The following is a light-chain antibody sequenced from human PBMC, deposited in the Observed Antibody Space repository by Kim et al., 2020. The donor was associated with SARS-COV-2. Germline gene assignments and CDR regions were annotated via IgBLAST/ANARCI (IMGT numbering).Light chain of an antibody. CDR3: QAWDSSTGV. CDR2: QDL. J-gene: IGLJ3*02. Sequence: SYELTQPPSVSVSPRQTASITCSGDKLGDKYVCWYQQRPGQSPVLIIYQDLKRPSGIPERFSGSNSGNTATLTISGTQAMDEADYYCQAWDSSTGVFGGGTQLTVL. V-gene: IGLV3-1*01. CDR1: KLGDKY.